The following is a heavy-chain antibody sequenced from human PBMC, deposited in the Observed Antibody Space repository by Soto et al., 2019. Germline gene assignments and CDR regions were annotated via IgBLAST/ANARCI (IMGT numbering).Heavy chain of an antibody. Sequence: QVQLVQSGVEVKKPGASVKVSCKASGYTFTTFGITWVRQATGQWLQWMGWINAFNGNTNYAQKLQGRVTMTTDTSTSTAYMELRSLRSDDTAVYYCARQNAEYFQHWGQGTLVTVS. CDR3: ARQNAEYFQH. CDR2: INAFNGNT. J-gene: IGHJ1*01. V-gene: IGHV1-18*01. CDR1: GYTFTTFG.